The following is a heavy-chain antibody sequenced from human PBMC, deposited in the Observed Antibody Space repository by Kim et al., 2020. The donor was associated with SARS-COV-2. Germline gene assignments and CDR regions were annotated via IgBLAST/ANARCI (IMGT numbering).Heavy chain of an antibody. V-gene: IGHV4-39*01. CDR2: IHYTGTT. J-gene: IGHJ4*02. Sequence: SETLSLTCTVSGDSISSGYYYWGWIRQPPGKGLEWIGSIHYTGTTYYNPSLKSRVTISVDTSKNQFSLKLSSVTAADTAVYYCARHLRGTYYDSSSWTPSVDYWGQGILVTVSS. D-gene: IGHD3-22*01. CDR1: GDSISSGYYY. CDR3: ARHLRGTYYDSSSWTPSVDY.